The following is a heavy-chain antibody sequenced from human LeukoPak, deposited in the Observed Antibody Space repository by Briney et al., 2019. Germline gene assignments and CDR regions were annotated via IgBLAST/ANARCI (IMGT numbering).Heavy chain of an antibody. V-gene: IGHV4-30-4*07. D-gene: IGHD3-10*01. CDR3: ARLISITMAPFDY. CDR1: GGSISSGGYS. CDR2: IYYSGST. J-gene: IGHJ4*02. Sequence: SQTLSLTCAVSGGSISSGGYSWSWIRQPPGKGLEWIGYIYYSGSTYYNPSLKSRVTISVDTSKNQFSLKLSSVTAADTAVYYCARLISITMAPFDYWGQGTLVTVSS.